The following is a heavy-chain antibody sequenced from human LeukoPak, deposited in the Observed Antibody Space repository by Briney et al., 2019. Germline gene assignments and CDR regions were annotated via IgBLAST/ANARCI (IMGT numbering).Heavy chain of an antibody. V-gene: IGHV3-66*01. CDR3: ARAPGSTWYFDS. CDR2: VYSGGSP. Sequence: GGSLRLSCAASGFTVSENDMSWVRQAPGKGLEWVSVVYSGGSPYYADSVKGRSTISRDISKNTLYLQVNSLRVEDTALYYCARAPGSTWYFDSWGHGTLVTVSS. D-gene: IGHD6-13*01. CDR1: GFTVSEND. J-gene: IGHJ4*01.